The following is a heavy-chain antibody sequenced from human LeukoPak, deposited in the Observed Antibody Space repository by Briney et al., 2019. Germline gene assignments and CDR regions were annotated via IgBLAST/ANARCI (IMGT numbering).Heavy chain of an antibody. CDR1: GFRFSSYG. CDR2: IWSDGNNK. Sequence: GTSLRLSCATSGFRFSSYGMHWVRQAPGKGLEWVAVIWSDGNNKHYADSVKDRFTISRDNSNNTLYLQMYSLRAEDTALYYCARERSLNTASLGYWGHGTLVTVSS. J-gene: IGHJ4*01. CDR3: ARERSLNTASLGY. V-gene: IGHV3-33*01. D-gene: IGHD5-18*01.